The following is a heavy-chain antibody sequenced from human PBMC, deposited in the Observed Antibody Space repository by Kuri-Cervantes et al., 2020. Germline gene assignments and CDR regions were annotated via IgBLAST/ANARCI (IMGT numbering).Heavy chain of an antibody. D-gene: IGHD1-20*01. V-gene: IGHV2-5*05. J-gene: IGHJ4*02. CDR3: SHSRGLTGDYYFDY. CDR1: GFSLSTSGVG. Sequence: SGPTLVKPTQTLTLTCTFSGFSLSTSGVGVGWIRQPPGKALEWLALIYWDDDQRYGPSLKSRLTITKDTSKNQVVLTMTNMDPVDTATYYCSHSRGLTGDYYFDYWGQGTLVTVSS. CDR2: IYWDDDQ.